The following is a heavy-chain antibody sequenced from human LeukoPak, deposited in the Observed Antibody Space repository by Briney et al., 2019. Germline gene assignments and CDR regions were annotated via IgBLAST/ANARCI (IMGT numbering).Heavy chain of an antibody. CDR1: GFTFSNYG. V-gene: IGHV3-23*01. J-gene: IGHJ5*02. CDR3: AKDRSPGGSDSYGNWREIEWFDP. D-gene: IGHD5-18*01. Sequence: GGSLRLSCAASGFTFSNYGMNWVRQAPGKGLEWVSAISGSGGSTYYADSVKGRFTISRDNSKNTLYLQMNSLRAEDTAVYYCAKDRSPGGSDSYGNWREIEWFDPWGQGTLVTVSS. CDR2: ISGSGGST.